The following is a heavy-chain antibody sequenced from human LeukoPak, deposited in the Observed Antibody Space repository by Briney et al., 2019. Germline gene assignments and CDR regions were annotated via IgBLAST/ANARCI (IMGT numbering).Heavy chain of an antibody. V-gene: IGHV1-24*01. CDR3: ATDRYCSSTSCYHYGY. D-gene: IGHD2-2*01. J-gene: IGHJ4*02. Sequence: ASVKVSCKVSGYTLTELSMHWVRQAPGRGLEWVGGFDPEDGETIYAQKFQGRVTMTEDTSTDTAYMELSSLRSEDTAVYYCATDRYCSSTSCYHYGYWGQGTLVTVSS. CDR1: GYTLTELS. CDR2: FDPEDGET.